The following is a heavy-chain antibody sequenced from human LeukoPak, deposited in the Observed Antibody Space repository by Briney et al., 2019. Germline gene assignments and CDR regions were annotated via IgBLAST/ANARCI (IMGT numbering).Heavy chain of an antibody. Sequence: GGSLRLSCAASGFTFSDYHMSWIRQAPGKGLEWVSYISSSGGTISYADSVKGRFTISRDNAKNSLYLQMNSLRAEDTAVYYCAPIFRYCSSTSCYFDYWGQGTLVTVSS. D-gene: IGHD2-2*01. J-gene: IGHJ4*02. CDR3: APIFRYCSSTSCYFDY. CDR2: ISSSGGTI. CDR1: GFTFSDYH. V-gene: IGHV3-11*01.